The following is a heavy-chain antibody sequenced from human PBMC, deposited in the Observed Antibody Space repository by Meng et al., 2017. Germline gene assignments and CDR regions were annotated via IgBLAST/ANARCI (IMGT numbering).Heavy chain of an antibody. V-gene: IGHV4-39*07. CDR3: ARVGVNYYGSATDDY. CDR1: GGSISSSSYY. Sequence: GSLRLSCTVSGGSISSSSYYWGWIRQPPGKGLEWIGSIYYSGSTYYNPSLKSRVTISVDTSKNQFSLKLSSVTAADTAVYYCARVGVNYYGSATDDYWGQGTRVTCSS. D-gene: IGHD3-10*01. J-gene: IGHJ4*02. CDR2: IYYSGST.